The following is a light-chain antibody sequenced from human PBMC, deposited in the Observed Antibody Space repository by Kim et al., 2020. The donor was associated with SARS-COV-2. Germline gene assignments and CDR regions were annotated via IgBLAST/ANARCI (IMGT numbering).Light chain of an antibody. J-gene: IGKJ1*01. Sequence: IVLTQSPGTLSLSPGERATLSCRASQSVSSSYLAWYQQKPGQAPRLLIYGASSRATGIPDRFSGSGSGTDFTLTISRLEPEDFAVYYCQQYGSSPLKFGQGTKVDIK. CDR1: QSVSSSY. CDR3: QQYGSSPLK. CDR2: GAS. V-gene: IGKV3-20*01.